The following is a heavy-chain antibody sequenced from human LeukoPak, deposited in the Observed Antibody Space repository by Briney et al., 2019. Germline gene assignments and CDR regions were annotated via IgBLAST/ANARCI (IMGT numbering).Heavy chain of an antibody. V-gene: IGHV1-2*02. J-gene: IGHJ6*03. D-gene: IGHD2-2*02. CDR2: INPNSGGT. CDR3: ARDPNTRHYYYYMDV. Sequence: ASVKVTCKASGYTFTGYYIHWVRQAPGQGLELMGWINPNSGGTNYAQKSQGRVTMTRDTSISTAYMELSRLRSDDTAVYYCARDPNTRHYYYYMDVWGKGTTVTISS. CDR1: GYTFTGYY.